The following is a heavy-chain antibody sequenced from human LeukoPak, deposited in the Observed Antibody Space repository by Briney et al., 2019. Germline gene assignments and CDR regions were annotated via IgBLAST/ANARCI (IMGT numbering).Heavy chain of an antibody. J-gene: IGHJ2*01. Sequence: PGGSLRLSRAASGFTFSSYAMSWVRQAPGKGLEWVSAISGSGETTYYADSVKGRFTISRDNSKNTLYLQMNSLRAEDTALYFCARMPASRLAATGAWYFDLWGRNTLVTVSS. CDR2: ISGSGETT. CDR1: GFTFSSYA. CDR3: ARMPASRLAATGAWYFDL. D-gene: IGHD6-13*01. V-gene: IGHV3-23*01.